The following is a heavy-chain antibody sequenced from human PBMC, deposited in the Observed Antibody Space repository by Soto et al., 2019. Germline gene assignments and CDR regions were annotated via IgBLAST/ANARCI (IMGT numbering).Heavy chain of an antibody. Sequence: GGSLRLSCVASGFTFSNYGMHWVRQAPGKGLEWLAVISYDGSNKFYADSVKGRFTFSRDNSKNTLYLQMNSLRAEDTAVYYCAKDLGGATYLYYVDYWGQGTLVTVSS. CDR1: GFTFSNYG. J-gene: IGHJ4*02. V-gene: IGHV3-30*18. CDR3: AKDLGGATYLYYVDY. D-gene: IGHD1-26*01. CDR2: ISYDGSNK.